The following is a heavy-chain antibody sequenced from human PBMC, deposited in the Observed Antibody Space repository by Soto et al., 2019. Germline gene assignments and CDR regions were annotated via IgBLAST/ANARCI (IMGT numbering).Heavy chain of an antibody. J-gene: IGHJ4*02. CDR1: GYTFTSYD. CDR2: ISTYSDNT. V-gene: IGHV1-18*01. CDR3: ARDATYGYSDY. D-gene: IGHD3-10*01. Sequence: ASVKVSCKASGYTFTSYDIIWVRQAPGQGLEWMGWISTYSDNTNYAQKPQGRVTMTTDTSTSTAYMELRSLRSDDTAVYYCARDATYGYSDYWGQGTLVTVPQ.